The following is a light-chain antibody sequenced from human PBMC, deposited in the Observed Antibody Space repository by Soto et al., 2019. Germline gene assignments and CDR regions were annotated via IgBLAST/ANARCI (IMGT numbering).Light chain of an antibody. Sequence: QAVVTQSPSASASPGASVKLTCTLSSGHTNYAIAWHQQQPEKGPRFLMKINSDGSHSKGDGVPDRFSGSSSGAERYFTISSLQSEDKADYYCQTWGTGIVTFGGGTKLTVL. V-gene: IGLV4-69*01. J-gene: IGLJ2*01. CDR3: QTWGTGIVT. CDR1: SGHTNYA. CDR2: INSDGSH.